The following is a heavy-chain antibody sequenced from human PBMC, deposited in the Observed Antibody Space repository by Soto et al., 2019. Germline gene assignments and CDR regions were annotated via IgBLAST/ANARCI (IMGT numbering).Heavy chain of an antibody. CDR3: ARDSPRDIYSSDAFDI. CDR2: ISYDGSNK. D-gene: IGHD6-13*01. J-gene: IGHJ3*02. V-gene: IGHV3-30-3*01. Sequence: HPGGSLRLSCAASGFTFSSYAMHWVRQAPGKGLEWVAVISYDGSNKYYADSVKGRFTISRDNSKNTLYLQMNSLRAEDTAVYYCARDSPRDIYSSDAFDIWGQGTMVTVSS. CDR1: GFTFSSYA.